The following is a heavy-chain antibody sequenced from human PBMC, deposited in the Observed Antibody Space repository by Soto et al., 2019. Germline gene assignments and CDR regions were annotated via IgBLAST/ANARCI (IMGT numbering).Heavy chain of an antibody. J-gene: IGHJ6*03. V-gene: IGHV4-59*01. Sequence: SETLSLTCTVSGGSISSYYWSWIRQPPGKGLEWIGYIYYSGSTNYNPSLKSRVTISVDTSKNQFSLKLSSVTAADTAVYYCARVIYAVTTDYYYYMDVWGKGTTVTVSS. CDR1: GGSISSYY. CDR3: ARVIYAVTTDYYYYMDV. D-gene: IGHD4-17*01. CDR2: IYYSGST.